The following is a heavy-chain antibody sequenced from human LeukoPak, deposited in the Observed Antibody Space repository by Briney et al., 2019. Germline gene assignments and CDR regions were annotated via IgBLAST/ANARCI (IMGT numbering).Heavy chain of an antibody. J-gene: IGHJ4*02. V-gene: IGHV3-74*01. CDR2: IKSDGSST. D-gene: IGHD2-15*01. CDR1: GXTFSSYW. Sequence: PGGSLRLSCAASGXTFSSYWMHWVRQAPGKGLVWVSLIKSDGSSTNYADSVKGRFTISRDNAKNTLYLQMNSLRAEDTAVYYCARDKGYSSDYWGQGTLVTVSS. CDR3: ARDKGYSSDY.